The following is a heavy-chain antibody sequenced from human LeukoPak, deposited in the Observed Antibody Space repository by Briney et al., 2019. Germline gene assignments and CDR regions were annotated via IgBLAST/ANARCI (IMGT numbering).Heavy chain of an antibody. V-gene: IGHV3-49*03. Sequence: GGSLRLSCTASGFTFGDYAMSWFRQAPGKGLEWVGLIRSKAYGGTTEYAASVKGRFTISRDNSKNTLYLQMGSLRPEDMAVYYCAREGGVMGKSDYWGQGTLVTVSS. D-gene: IGHD3-3*01. J-gene: IGHJ4*02. CDR1: GFTFGDYA. CDR2: IRSKAYGGTT. CDR3: AREGGVMGKSDY.